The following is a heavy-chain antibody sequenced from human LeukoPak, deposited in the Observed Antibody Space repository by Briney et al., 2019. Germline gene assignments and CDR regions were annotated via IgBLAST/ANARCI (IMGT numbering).Heavy chain of an antibody. D-gene: IGHD4-17*01. V-gene: IGHV3-48*04. CDR1: GFTFSSYS. CDR3: ARGTTVITYRWFDP. CDR2: ISSSGSTI. Sequence: GGSLRLSCAASGFTFSSYSMNWVRQAPGKGLEWVSSISSSGSTIYYADSVKGRSTISRDNAKNSLYLQMNSLRAEDTAVYYCARGTTVITYRWFDPWGQGTLVTVSS. J-gene: IGHJ5*02.